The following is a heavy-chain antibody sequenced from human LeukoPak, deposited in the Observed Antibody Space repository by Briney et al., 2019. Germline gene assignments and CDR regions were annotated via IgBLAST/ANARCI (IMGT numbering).Heavy chain of an antibody. CDR3: ARDIRDQDTAHFDY. CDR1: GGSISSGGYY. CDR2: IYYSGST. J-gene: IGHJ4*02. V-gene: IGHV4-31*03. Sequence: SQTLSLTCTVSGGSISSGGYYWSWIRQHPGKGLEWIGYIYYSGSTYYNPSLKSRVTISVDTSKNQFSLKLSSVTAADTAVYYCARDIRDQDTAHFDYWGQGTLATVSS. D-gene: IGHD2-15*01.